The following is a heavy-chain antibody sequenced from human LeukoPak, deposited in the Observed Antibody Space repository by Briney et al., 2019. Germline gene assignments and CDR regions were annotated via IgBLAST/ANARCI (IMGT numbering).Heavy chain of an antibody. J-gene: IGHJ4*02. D-gene: IGHD3-10*01. CDR1: GFTFSNYW. Sequence: PGGSLRLSCAVSGFTFSNYWMSWVRQAPGKGLEWVANIKQDGSEKYYVDSVKGRFTISRDNAKNSLYLQMNSLRAEDTAVYYCARGSPVLLWFGEFSDWGQGTLVTVSS. V-gene: IGHV3-7*01. CDR2: IKQDGSEK. CDR3: ARGSPVLLWFGEFSD.